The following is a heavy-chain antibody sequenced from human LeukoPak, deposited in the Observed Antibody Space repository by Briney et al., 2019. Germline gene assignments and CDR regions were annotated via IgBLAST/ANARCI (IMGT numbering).Heavy chain of an antibody. CDR2: ISGSGAST. CDR1: GFTFSSYA. V-gene: IGHV3-23*01. D-gene: IGHD4-17*01. Sequence: GGSLRLSCAASGFTFSSYAMTWVRQAPGKGLEWVSGISGSGASTYYADSVKGRFTISRDNSKNTLYLQLNSLRAEDTAVYYCARANYGDYVAYWGQGTLVTVSS. CDR3: ARANYGDYVAY. J-gene: IGHJ4*02.